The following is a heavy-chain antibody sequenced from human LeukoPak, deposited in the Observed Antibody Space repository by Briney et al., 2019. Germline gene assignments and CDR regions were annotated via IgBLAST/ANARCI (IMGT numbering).Heavy chain of an antibody. D-gene: IGHD1-1*01. CDR3: AKGNWRYFDY. CDR2: ISGSGGST. CDR1: GFTFSTYV. J-gene: IGHJ4*02. Sequence: GGSLRLSCAASGFTFSTYVMSWVRQAPGKGLEWVSAISGSGGSTYYADSVKGGFTISRDNSKNTLYLQMNSLGADDTAVYYCAKGNWRYFDYWGQGTLVTVSS. V-gene: IGHV3-23*01.